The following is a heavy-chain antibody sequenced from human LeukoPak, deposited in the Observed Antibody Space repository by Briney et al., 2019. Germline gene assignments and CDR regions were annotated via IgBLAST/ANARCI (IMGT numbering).Heavy chain of an antibody. CDR1: GGSISSGGYY. Sequence: PSETLSLTCTVSGGSISSGGYYWSWIRQPPGKGLEWIGYIYHSGSTYYNPSLKSRVTISVDRSKNQFSLKLSSVTAADTAVYYCARTNDILTGYSDYWGQGTLVTVSS. CDR3: ARTNDILTGYSDY. V-gene: IGHV4-30-2*01. J-gene: IGHJ4*02. CDR2: IYHSGST. D-gene: IGHD3-9*01.